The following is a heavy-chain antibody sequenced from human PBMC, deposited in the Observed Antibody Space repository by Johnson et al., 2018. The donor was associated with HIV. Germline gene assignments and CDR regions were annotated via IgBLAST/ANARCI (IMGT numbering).Heavy chain of an antibody. V-gene: IGHV3-13*01. CDR1: GFTVSSNY. CDR2: IGTAGDT. D-gene: IGHD3-3*01. CDR3: STDYNFWSGRPDSFDV. Sequence: VQLVESGGGVVQPGGSLRLSCLASGFTVSSNYMSWVRQATGKGLEWVSAIGTAGDTYYPGSVKGRFTISRENAKNTLYLQMDSLRAEDTAVYYCSTDYNFWSGRPDSFDVWGQGTMVTVSS. J-gene: IGHJ3*01.